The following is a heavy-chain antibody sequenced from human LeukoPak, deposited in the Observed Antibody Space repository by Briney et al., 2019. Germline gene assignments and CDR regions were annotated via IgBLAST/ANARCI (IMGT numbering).Heavy chain of an antibody. V-gene: IGHV6-1*01. CDR1: GDSVSSNSAA. CDR2: TYYRSKWYN. J-gene: IGHJ3*02. D-gene: IGHD3-16*02. CDR3: ARDRYDYIWGSYRRSGAFDI. Sequence: SQTLSLTCAISGDSVSSNSAAWNWIRQSPSRGLEWLGRTYYRSKWYNDYAVSVKSRITINPDTPKNQFSLQLNSVTPEDMAVYYCARDRYDYIWGSYRRSGAFDIWGQGTMVTVSS.